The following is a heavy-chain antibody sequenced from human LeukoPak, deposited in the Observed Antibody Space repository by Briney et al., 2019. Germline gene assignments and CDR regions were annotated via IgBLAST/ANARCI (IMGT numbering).Heavy chain of an antibody. J-gene: IGHJ6*03. CDR3: ARMGRWYGEFYMDV. D-gene: IGHD3-10*01. CDR1: GFTFSSCA. V-gene: IGHV4-34*01. Sequence: GSLRLSCAASGFTFSSCAMSWVRQAPGKGLEWMGEINHSGDTKYNPSLNSRVNISVDIFKNHFSLKLKSVTAADTAIYYCARMGRWYGEFYMDVWGTGTTVTISS. CDR2: INHSGDT.